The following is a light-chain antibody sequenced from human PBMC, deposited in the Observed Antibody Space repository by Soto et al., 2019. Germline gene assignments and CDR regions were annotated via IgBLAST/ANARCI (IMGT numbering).Light chain of an antibody. CDR3: QQSYRSPYT. CDR2: GAF. V-gene: IGKV1-39*01. CDR1: QSINIY. J-gene: IGKJ2*01. Sequence: IQMTQSPSSLSASVGDSATVTCRASQSINIYLNWYQQKPGKAPTLLIYGAFSLQSGVPSRFTGDGSRTDFTLTISSLQPKDFATYYCQQSYRSPYTFGQGTKLEIK.